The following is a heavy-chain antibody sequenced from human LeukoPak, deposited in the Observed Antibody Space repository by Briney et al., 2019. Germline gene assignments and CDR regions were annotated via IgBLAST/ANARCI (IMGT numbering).Heavy chain of an antibody. Sequence: TGGSLRLSCAASGFAFSSHEMNWVRQTPGKGLEWVSYISSSGTTIYYADSVKGRFTISRDNAKNSLYLQMNSLRAEDTAVYYCATHSSSPYDYSYYYMDVWGKGTTVTVSS. CDR1: GFAFSSHE. CDR3: ATHSSSPYDYSYYYMDV. D-gene: IGHD6-6*01. V-gene: IGHV3-48*03. J-gene: IGHJ6*03. CDR2: ISSSGTTI.